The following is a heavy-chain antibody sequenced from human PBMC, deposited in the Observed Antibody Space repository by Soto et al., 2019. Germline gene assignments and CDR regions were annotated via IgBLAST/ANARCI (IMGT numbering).Heavy chain of an antibody. CDR2: IDSTSMHI. CDR3: ARLVGAYQHYIDY. CDR1: GFTFSSNS. D-gene: IGHD1-26*01. Sequence: LRLSCAASGFTFSSNSMIWVRQAPGKGLEWVSYIDSTSMHIYYADSVKGRFTITRDNAKKSVYLHMTSLSAEDTAVYYCARLVGAYQHYIDYWGQGTLVTVSS. V-gene: IGHV3-21*01. J-gene: IGHJ4*02.